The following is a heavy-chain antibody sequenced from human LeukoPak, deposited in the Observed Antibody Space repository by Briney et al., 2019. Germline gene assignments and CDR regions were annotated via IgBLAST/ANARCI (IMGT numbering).Heavy chain of an antibody. CDR1: GGTFSTFE. Sequence: SVKVSCKASGGTFSTFEIGWVRQAPGQGLEWMGGVITMFGTANYAQKFQGRVTITADGSTSTAYMELSRLTTEDTAVYYCARDLVVTGTGSRFDRWGQGTLVTVSS. CDR3: ARDLVVTGTGSRFDR. D-gene: IGHD2-21*02. V-gene: IGHV1-69*13. J-gene: IGHJ5*02. CDR2: VITMFGTA.